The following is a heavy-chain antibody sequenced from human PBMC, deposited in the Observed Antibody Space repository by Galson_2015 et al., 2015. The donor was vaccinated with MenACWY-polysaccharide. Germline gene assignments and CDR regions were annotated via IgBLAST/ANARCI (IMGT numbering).Heavy chain of an antibody. J-gene: IGHJ4*02. Sequence: SVKVSCKASGYTFTSYGISWVRQAPGQGLEWMGWISAYNGNTNYAQKLQGRVTMTTDKSTSTAYMELRSLRSDDTAVYYCARDEGWRVELFHGGFDYWGQGTLVAVSS. V-gene: IGHV1-18*01. CDR1: GYTFTSYG. CDR3: ARDEGWRVELFHGGFDY. CDR2: ISAYNGNT. D-gene: IGHD3-10*01.